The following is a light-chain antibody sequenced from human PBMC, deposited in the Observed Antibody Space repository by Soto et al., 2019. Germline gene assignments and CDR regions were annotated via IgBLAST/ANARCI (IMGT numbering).Light chain of an antibody. CDR1: QSISSW. CDR3: QQYNRYSWT. CDR2: EAS. V-gene: IGKV1-5*01. Sequence: IQLTQSPSNLSASVGDRVTIPCRASQSISSWLAWYQQKPGKAPRLRSYEASSLESWGPSRVSGSGSGKEVTRTISSLQPADFATDECQQYNRYSWTFGQGTKVDIK. J-gene: IGKJ1*01.